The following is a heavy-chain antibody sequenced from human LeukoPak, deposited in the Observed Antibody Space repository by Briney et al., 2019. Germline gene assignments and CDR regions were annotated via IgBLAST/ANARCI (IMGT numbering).Heavy chain of an antibody. CDR3: ARVRRNSYDAFDI. J-gene: IGHJ3*02. Sequence: NPSETLSLTCAVSGGSIISTNWWSWVRQPPGKGLEWIGEINHSGSTNYNPSLKSRVTISVDTSKNQFSLKLSSVTAADTAVYYCARVRRNSYDAFDIWGQGTMVTVSS. V-gene: IGHV4-4*02. CDR1: GGSIISTNW. D-gene: IGHD1-7*01. CDR2: INHSGST.